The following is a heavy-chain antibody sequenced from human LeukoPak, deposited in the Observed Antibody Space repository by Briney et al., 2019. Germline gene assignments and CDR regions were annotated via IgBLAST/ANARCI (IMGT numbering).Heavy chain of an antibody. J-gene: IGHJ4*02. D-gene: IGHD6-13*01. CDR1: GGSISSYY. V-gene: IGHV4-59*04. CDR2: IFYSGST. CDR3: AGGPAAAAGTLLSF. Sequence: SETLSLTCTVSGGSISSYYWSWIRQPPGKGLEWIGNIFYSGSTYYSPSLKSRVTISLDTSRNQLSLKLSSVTAADTAVYYCAGGPAAAAGTLLSFWGQGTLVTVSS.